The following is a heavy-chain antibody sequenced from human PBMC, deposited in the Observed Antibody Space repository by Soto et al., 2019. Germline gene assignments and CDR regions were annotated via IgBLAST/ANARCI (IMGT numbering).Heavy chain of an antibody. V-gene: IGHV3-30-3*01. CDR2: ISYDGSNK. CDR1: GFTFSSYA. CDR3: ARDLSEEGNSYYFDY. Sequence: GGSLRLSCAASGFTFSSYAMHWVRQAPGKGLEWVAVISYDGSNKYYADSVKGRFTISRDNSKNTLYLQMNSLRAEDTAVYYCARDLSEEGNSYYFDYWGQGTLVTVSS. J-gene: IGHJ4*02.